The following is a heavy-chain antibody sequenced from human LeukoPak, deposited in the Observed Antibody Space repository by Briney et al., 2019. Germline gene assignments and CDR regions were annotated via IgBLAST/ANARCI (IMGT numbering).Heavy chain of an antibody. CDR2: INSDGSST. CDR1: GFTFSSYW. J-gene: IGHJ4*02. V-gene: IGHV3-74*01. Sequence: GGSLRLSCAASGFTFSSYWMHWVRQAPGKGLVWVSRINSDGSSTSYADSVRGRFSISRDNAKNTLYLQMNSLRAEDTAVYYCARVSSNWWLDYWGQGTLVTVSS. D-gene: IGHD2-2*01. CDR3: ARVSSNWWLDY.